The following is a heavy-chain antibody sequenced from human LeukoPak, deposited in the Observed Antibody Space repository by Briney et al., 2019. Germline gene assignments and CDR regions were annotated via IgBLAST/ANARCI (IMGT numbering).Heavy chain of an antibody. Sequence: PGGSLRLSCAASGFAFSSYEMNWVRQAPGKGLEWVSYISSSGSTIYYADSVKGRFTISRDNATNSLYLQMNSLRAEDTAVYYCAREVWFGVYGGQGTLVTVSS. V-gene: IGHV3-48*03. CDR2: ISSSGSTI. CDR3: AREVWFGVY. CDR1: GFAFSSYE. D-gene: IGHD3-10*01. J-gene: IGHJ4*02.